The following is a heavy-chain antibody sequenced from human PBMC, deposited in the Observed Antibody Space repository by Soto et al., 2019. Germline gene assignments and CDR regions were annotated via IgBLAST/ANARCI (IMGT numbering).Heavy chain of an antibody. V-gene: IGHV1-18*01. D-gene: IGHD2-15*01. CDR3: AREGYCSGGSCYSHPDYYYGMDV. CDR2: ISAYNGNT. CDR1: GYTFTSYG. Sequence: QVQLVQSGAEVKKPGASVKVSCKASGYTFTSYGISWVRQAPGQGLEWMGWISAYNGNTNYAQKLQGRVTMTTDTSTITANMDLRRLRSDDTVVYYCAREGYCSGGSCYSHPDYYYGMDVWGQKTAVNVSS. J-gene: IGHJ6*02.